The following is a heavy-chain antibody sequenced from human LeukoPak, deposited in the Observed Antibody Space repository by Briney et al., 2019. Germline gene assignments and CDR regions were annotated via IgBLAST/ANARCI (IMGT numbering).Heavy chain of an antibody. J-gene: IGHJ3*02. CDR1: GYTFTGYY. Sequence: ASVKVSCKASGYTFTGYYMHWVRQAPGQGLEWMGWINPNSGGTNYAQKFQGRVTMTEDTSTDTAYMELSSLRSEDTAVYYCATDGIVVVPVTYAFDIWGQGTMVTVSS. CDR3: ATDGIVVVPVTYAFDI. D-gene: IGHD2-2*01. CDR2: INPNSGGT. V-gene: IGHV1-2*02.